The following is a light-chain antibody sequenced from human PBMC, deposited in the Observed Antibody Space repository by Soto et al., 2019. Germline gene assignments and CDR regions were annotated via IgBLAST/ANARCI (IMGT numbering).Light chain of an antibody. CDR3: HQYGSSPYT. V-gene: IGKV3-20*01. CDR1: QSVSSSY. J-gene: IGKJ2*01. CDR2: GAS. Sequence: EIVLTQSPGTLSLSPGERATLSCRASQSVSSSYLAWYQQKPGQAPRLIIYGASSRATGIPDRFSGSGSGTDFTLTISSLEPEDFAGYYCHQYGSSPYTFGQGTKLEIK.